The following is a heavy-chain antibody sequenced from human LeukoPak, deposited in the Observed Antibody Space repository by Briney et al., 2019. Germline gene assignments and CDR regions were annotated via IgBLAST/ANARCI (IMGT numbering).Heavy chain of an antibody. J-gene: IGHJ4*02. V-gene: IGHV1-8*01. Sequence: ASVKVSCKVSGYTLTELSMHWVRQAPGKGLEWMGWMSPSTGNTGYAQKFQGRVTMTRYTSVSTAYMELSSLRSEDTAVYYCVGGAPNWGFDFWGQGTLVTVSS. CDR2: MSPSTGNT. CDR1: GYTLTELS. CDR3: VGGAPNWGFDF. D-gene: IGHD7-27*01.